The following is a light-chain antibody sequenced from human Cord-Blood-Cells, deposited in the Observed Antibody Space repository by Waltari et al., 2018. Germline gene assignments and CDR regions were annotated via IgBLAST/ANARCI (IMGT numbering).Light chain of an antibody. CDR2: AAS. Sequence: DIQMTQSPSSLSASVGDRVTITCRASQSISSYLNWYHQKPGKAPKLLIYAASRLQSGVPSMFSGSGSGTDFTLTISSLQPEDFATYYCQQSYSTPLTCGGGTKVEIK. J-gene: IGKJ4*01. V-gene: IGKV1-39*01. CDR1: QSISSY. CDR3: QQSYSTPLT.